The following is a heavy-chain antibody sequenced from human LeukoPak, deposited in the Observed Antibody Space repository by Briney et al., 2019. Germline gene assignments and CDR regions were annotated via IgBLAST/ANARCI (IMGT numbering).Heavy chain of an antibody. V-gene: IGHV1-2*02. Sequence: ASVKVSCTASGYTFTGYYMHWVRQAPGQGLEWMGWINPNSGGTNYAQKFQGRVTMTRDTSISTAYMELSRLRSDDTAVYYCARVKWRQWLVVYWGQGTLVTVSS. D-gene: IGHD6-19*01. CDR1: GYTFTGYY. CDR3: ARVKWRQWLVVY. CDR2: INPNSGGT. J-gene: IGHJ4*02.